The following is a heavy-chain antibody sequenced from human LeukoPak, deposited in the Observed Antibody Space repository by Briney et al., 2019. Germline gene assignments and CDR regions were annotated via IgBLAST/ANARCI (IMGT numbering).Heavy chain of an antibody. CDR1: GYTFTGYY. CDR3: ARLPGHDFWSGYPYYFDY. V-gene: IGHV1-2*02. CDR2: INPNSGGT. Sequence: GASVKVSCKASGYTFTGYYMHWVRQAPGQGLEWMGWINPNSGGTNYAQKFQGRVTMTRDTSISTAYMELSSLRSEDTAVYYCARLPGHDFWSGYPYYFDYWGQGTLVTVSS. D-gene: IGHD3-3*01. J-gene: IGHJ4*02.